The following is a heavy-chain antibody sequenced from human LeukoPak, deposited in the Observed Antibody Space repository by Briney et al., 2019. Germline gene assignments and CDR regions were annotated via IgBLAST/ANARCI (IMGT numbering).Heavy chain of an antibody. D-gene: IGHD5-18*01. Sequence: GGSLRLSCAASGFPFRSYWMHWVRQAPGKGLVWVSRINPDGSSTTYADSVKGRFTISRDDAKNTLYLQVNSLRAEDTAVYFCARGGSDTAMAHDYWGQGTLVTVSS. CDR3: ARGGSDTAMAHDY. V-gene: IGHV3-74*01. J-gene: IGHJ4*02. CDR2: INPDGSST. CDR1: GFPFRSYW.